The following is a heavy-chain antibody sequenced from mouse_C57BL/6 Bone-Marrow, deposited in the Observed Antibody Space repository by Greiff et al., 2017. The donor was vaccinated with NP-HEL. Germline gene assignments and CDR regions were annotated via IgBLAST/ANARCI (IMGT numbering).Heavy chain of an antibody. J-gene: IGHJ1*03. CDR2: SRNKANDYTT. CDR3: ARIYGSSPHWYFDV. Sequence: EVKVVESGGGLVQSGRSLRLSCATSGFTFSDFYMEWVRQAPGKGLEWIAASRNKANDYTTEYSASVKGRFIVSRDTSQSILYLQMNALRAEDTAIYYCARIYGSSPHWYFDVWGTGTTVTVSS. D-gene: IGHD1-1*01. V-gene: IGHV7-1*01. CDR1: GFTFSDFY.